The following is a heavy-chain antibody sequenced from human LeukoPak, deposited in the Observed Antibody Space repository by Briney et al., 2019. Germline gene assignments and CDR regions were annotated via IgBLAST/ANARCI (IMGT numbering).Heavy chain of an antibody. CDR2: ISGRDGYT. V-gene: IGHV3-23*01. CDR3: AKGTIAAAGTDCDY. CDR1: GFTFSSYA. Sequence: SLRLSCAASGFTFSSYAMHWVRQAPGKGLEWVSAISGRDGYTYYADSVKGRFTISRDNSKDTLFLHMSSLRAEDTAVYYCAKGTIAAAGTDCDYWGQGTQVTVSS. J-gene: IGHJ4*02. D-gene: IGHD6-13*01.